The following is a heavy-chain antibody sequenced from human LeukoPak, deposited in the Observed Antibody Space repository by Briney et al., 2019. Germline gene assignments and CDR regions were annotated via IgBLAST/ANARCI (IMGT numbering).Heavy chain of an antibody. D-gene: IGHD3-10*01. CDR1: GDSISSSSTYY. CDR3: ASDYRGLSY. V-gene: IGHV4-39*01. CDR2: IYYGGST. J-gene: IGHJ4*02. Sequence: PSETLSLTCTVSGDSISSSSTYYWGWIRQPPGKGLEWIGSIYYGGSTYYNPSLKSRVTISEDTSKNQFSLKLSSVTAADTAVYFCASDYRGLSYWGQGTLVTVSS.